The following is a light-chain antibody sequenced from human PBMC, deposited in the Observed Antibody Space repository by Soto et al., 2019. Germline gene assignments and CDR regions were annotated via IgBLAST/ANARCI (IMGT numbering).Light chain of an antibody. CDR1: ISDIGGYNF. J-gene: IGLJ2*01. CDR3: ASYTWTTTLV. Sequence: QSALTQPASVSGSPGQSITISCTGTISDIGGYNFISWYRHHPGKAPKLVIYDVNNRPSGISYRFSGSKSGNTASLTISGLQAEDEADYYCASYTWTTTLVFGGGTKVTVL. CDR2: DVN. V-gene: IGLV2-14*01.